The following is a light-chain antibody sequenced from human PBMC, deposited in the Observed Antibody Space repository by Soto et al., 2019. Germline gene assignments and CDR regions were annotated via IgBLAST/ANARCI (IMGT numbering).Light chain of an antibody. CDR3: QQYNTSPWT. CDR1: QSVSSDY. Sequence: DIVLPQSPGTLSLSPGERATLSCRASQSVSSDYLAWYQQKPGRAPRLLIYGTSSRATGIPDRFSGSGSGTDFTLTISRLEPEDFAVYFCQQYNTSPWTCGQGTTVEIK. CDR2: GTS. V-gene: IGKV3-20*01. J-gene: IGKJ1*01.